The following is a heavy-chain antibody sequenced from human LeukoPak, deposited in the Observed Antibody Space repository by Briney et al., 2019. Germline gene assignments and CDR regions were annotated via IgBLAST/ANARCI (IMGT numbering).Heavy chain of an antibody. CDR2: ISAYNGNT. J-gene: IGHJ3*02. CDR3: ARVESYYYDTSDKDAFDI. Sequence: ASVKVSCKASGYTFTSYGISWVRQAPGQGLEWMGWISAYNGNTNYAQKFQGRVTMTRDTSTSTVYMELSSLRSEDTAVYYCARVESYYYDTSDKDAFDIWGQGTMVTVSS. V-gene: IGHV1-18*01. CDR1: GYTFTSYG. D-gene: IGHD3-22*01.